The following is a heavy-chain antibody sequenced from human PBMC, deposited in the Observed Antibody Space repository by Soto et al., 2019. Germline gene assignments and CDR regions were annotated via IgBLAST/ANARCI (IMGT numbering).Heavy chain of an antibody. Sequence: TSETLSLTCTVSGGSIISSGYYLFCIRQPPGKGLEWIGTISYSGSTYYNPSLRNRITISVDTSNNQFSLKPSSVTAVDTAVYFCTRRYNYGSGKYAVDVWGQGTTVTVSS. CDR2: ISYSGST. CDR3: TRRYNYGSGKYAVDV. D-gene: IGHD3-10*01. V-gene: IGHV4-39*01. J-gene: IGHJ6*02. CDR1: GGSIISSGYY.